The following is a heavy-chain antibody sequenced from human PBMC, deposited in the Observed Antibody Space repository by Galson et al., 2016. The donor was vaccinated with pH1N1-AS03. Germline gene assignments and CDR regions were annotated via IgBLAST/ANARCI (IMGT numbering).Heavy chain of an antibody. D-gene: IGHD2-21*01. CDR2: ITPKDDDT. CDR1: GYNFRDYY. J-gene: IGHJ3*02. V-gene: IGHV1-2*02. Sequence: SVKVSCKASGYNFRDYYIHWVRQAPGQGLEWMGWITPKDDDTNYAPKFQGRATMTRDLSTSSAYLELKRLTSDDTAVYFCARDGGGIIDDALGTWGQGTLVTVSS. CDR3: ARDGGGIIDDALGT.